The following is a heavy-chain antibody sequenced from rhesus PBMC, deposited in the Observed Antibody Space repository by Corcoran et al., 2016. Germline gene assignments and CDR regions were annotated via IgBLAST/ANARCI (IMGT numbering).Heavy chain of an antibody. J-gene: IGHJ3*01. CDR3: VLGGNYDAFDF. CDR2: IYGSSGRT. V-gene: IGHV4S18*01. Sequence: QVQLQESGPGLVKPSETLSLTCAVSGGSFRSYWWGWIRPPPGKGLEWIGNIYGSSGRTNYNPSLKSGATISRDTSKNQFALKLSAVTAADTAVYSCVLGGNYDAFDFWGQGLRVTVSS. D-gene: IGHD1-44*01. CDR1: GGSFRSYW.